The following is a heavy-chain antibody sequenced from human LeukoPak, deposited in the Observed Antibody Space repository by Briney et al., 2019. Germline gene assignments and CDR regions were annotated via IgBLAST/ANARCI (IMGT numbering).Heavy chain of an antibody. D-gene: IGHD3-10*01. CDR2: IDPSDSYT. Sequence: GESLKISCKGSGYRFTSYWISWVRQMPGKGLEWMGRIDPSDSYTNYSPSFQGHVTISADKSISTAYLQWSSLKASDTAMYYCARHSDGSGSYYNANGMDVWGKGTTVTVSS. CDR1: GYRFTSYW. J-gene: IGHJ6*04. CDR3: ARHSDGSGSYYNANGMDV. V-gene: IGHV5-10-1*01.